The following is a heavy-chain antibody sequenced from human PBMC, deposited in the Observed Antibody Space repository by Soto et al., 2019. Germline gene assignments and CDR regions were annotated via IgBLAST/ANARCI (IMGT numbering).Heavy chain of an antibody. CDR2: IYYSGST. D-gene: IGHD6-13*01. CDR1: GGSISSGGYY. V-gene: IGHV4-31*03. CDR3: AAISWIYYYGMDV. Sequence: SETLSLTCTVSGGSISSGGYYWSWIHQHPGKGLEWIGYIYYSGSTYYNPSLKSRVTISVDTSKNQFSLKLSSVTAADTAVYYCAAISWIYYYGMDVWGQGTTVTVSS. J-gene: IGHJ6*02.